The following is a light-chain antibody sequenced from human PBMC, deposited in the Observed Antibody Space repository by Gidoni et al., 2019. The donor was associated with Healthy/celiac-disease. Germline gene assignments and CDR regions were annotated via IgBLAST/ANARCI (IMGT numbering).Light chain of an antibody. CDR2: WAS. Sequence: IVMTQPADSLALSLGESATINCKSSESVLYSSNNKNYLAWYQQKPRQPPKLLIYWASTRESGVPDRFSGSGSGTDFTLTISSLQAEDVAVYYCQQYYSAPPTFGGGTKVEIK. V-gene: IGKV4-1*01. CDR3: QQYYSAPPT. CDR1: ESVLYSSNNKNY. J-gene: IGKJ4*01.